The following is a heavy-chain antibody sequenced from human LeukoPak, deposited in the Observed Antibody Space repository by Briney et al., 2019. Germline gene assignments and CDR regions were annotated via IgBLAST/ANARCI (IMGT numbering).Heavy chain of an antibody. V-gene: IGHV3-23*01. D-gene: IGHD3-10*01. CDR2: ISGSGGST. J-gene: IGHJ4*02. Sequence: GGSLRLSCAASGFTFSSYAMSWVRQAPGKGLEWVSAISGSGGSTYYADSVKGRFTISRDNSKNTLYLQMNSLRAEDTAVYYCARERGYYGSGSYYKDYWGQGTLVTVSS. CDR1: GFTFSSYA. CDR3: ARERGYYGSGSYYKDY.